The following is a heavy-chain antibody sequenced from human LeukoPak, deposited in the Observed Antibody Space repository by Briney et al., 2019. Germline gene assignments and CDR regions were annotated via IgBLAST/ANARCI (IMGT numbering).Heavy chain of an antibody. J-gene: IGHJ4*02. CDR2: IRSKANTYAT. D-gene: IGHD2-15*01. CDR1: GFTFSGSA. Sequence: PGGSLRLSCAASGFTFSGSAMHWVRQASGKGLEWVGRIRSKANTYATAYAASVKGRFTISRDDSENTAYLQMNSLKIEDTAVYYCSSNYCSGGSCYLYWGQGTLVTVSS. V-gene: IGHV3-73*01. CDR3: SSNYCSGGSCYLY.